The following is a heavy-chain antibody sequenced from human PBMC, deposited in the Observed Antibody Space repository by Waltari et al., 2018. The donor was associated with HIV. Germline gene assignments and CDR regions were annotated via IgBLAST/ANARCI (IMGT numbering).Heavy chain of an antibody. J-gene: IGHJ4*02. CDR3: ARVVRPYYYDSSGNFDY. Sequence: QVQLVQSGSELKKPGASVKVSCKASGYTSTSYAMNWVRQAPGQGLEWMGWINTNTGNPTYAQGFTGRFVFSLDTSVSTAYLQISSLKAEDTAVYYCARVVRPYYYDSSGNFDYWGQGTLVTVSS. CDR1: GYTSTSYA. CDR2: INTNTGNP. V-gene: IGHV7-4-1*02. D-gene: IGHD3-22*01.